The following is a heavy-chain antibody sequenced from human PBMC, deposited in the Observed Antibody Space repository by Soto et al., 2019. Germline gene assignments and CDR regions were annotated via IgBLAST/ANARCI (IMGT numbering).Heavy chain of an antibody. CDR3: AHSHIWAAAGYFDS. Sequence: QITLKESGPTLVKPTQTLTLTCTFSGFSLSTSGVGVGWIRQPPGKALEWLALIYWDDDKRYSPSLKSRLTIPNHTSTHQALLTRTNMHPVDTATYYCAHSHIWAAAGYFDSWGQGTLVTVSS. D-gene: IGHD6-13*01. CDR1: GFSLSTSGVG. CDR2: IYWDDDK. J-gene: IGHJ4*02. V-gene: IGHV2-5*02.